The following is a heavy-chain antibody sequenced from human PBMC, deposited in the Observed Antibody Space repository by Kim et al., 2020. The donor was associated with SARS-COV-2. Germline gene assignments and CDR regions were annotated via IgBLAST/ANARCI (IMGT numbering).Heavy chain of an antibody. V-gene: IGHV1-46*01. J-gene: IGHJ4*02. CDR3: ARGADGFDY. CDR2: GST. D-gene: IGHD6-19*01. Sequence: GSTSSAQKFQGVVTMTRDTSTSTVYMELSSLRSEDTAVYYCARGADGFDYWGQGTLVTVSS.